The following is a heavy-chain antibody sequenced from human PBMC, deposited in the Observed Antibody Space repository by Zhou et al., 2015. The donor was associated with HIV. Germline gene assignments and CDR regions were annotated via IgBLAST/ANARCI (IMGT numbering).Heavy chain of an antibody. Sequence: QVQLVQSGAEVKKPGASVRVSCKASGGTFSSYAISWVRQAPGQGLEWMGGIIPIFGTANYAQKFQGRVTITADESTSTAYMELSSLRSEDTAVYYCARDRLVAAAGYYYYYYGMDVWGQGTTVTVSS. CDR1: GGTFSSYA. V-gene: IGHV1-69*01. D-gene: IGHD6-13*01. J-gene: IGHJ6*02. CDR2: IIPIFGTA. CDR3: ARDRLVAAAGYYYYYYGMDV.